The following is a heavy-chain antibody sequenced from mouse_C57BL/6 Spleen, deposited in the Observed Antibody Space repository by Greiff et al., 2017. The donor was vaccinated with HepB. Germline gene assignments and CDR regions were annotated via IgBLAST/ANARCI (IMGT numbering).Heavy chain of an antibody. D-gene: IGHD2-5*01. Sequence: VQLQQSGAELVKPGASVKMSCKASGYTFTSYWITWVKQRPGQGLEWIGDIYPGSGSTNYNEKFKSKASLTVDTSSSTAYMQLSSLTSEDSAVYYCAIYSNYAFAYWGQGTLVTVSA. CDR3: AIYSNYAFAY. V-gene: IGHV1-55*01. J-gene: IGHJ3*01. CDR1: GYTFTSYW. CDR2: IYPGSGST.